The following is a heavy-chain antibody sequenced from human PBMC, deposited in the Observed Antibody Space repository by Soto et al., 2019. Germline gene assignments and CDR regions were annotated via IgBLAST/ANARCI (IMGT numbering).Heavy chain of an antibody. V-gene: IGHV3-48*01. CDR2: IISSSSTI. J-gene: IGHJ4*02. Sequence: EVQLVESGGGLVQPGGSLRLSCAASGFTFSSYSMNWVRQAPGKGLEWDSYIISSSSTIYYGESVKGRFTITRNTAKNTLYLKMNSLKAEDTAWYYCAREGVDILTGYYSFDYWGQGNLVTVSS. CDR1: GFTFSSYS. D-gene: IGHD3-9*01. CDR3: AREGVDILTGYYSFDY.